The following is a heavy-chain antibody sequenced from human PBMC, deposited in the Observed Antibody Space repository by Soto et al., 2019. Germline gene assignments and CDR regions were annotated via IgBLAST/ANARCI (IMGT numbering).Heavy chain of an antibody. CDR3: AKGERVPRGQWLVKSDEPYYFDY. CDR1: GFTFSSYA. J-gene: IGHJ4*02. Sequence: GGSLRLSCAASGFTFSSYAMSWVRQAPGKGLEWVSAISGSGGSTYYADSVKGRFTISRDNSKNTLYLQMNSLRAEDTAVYYCAKGERVPRGQWLVKSDEPYYFDYWGQGTLVTVSS. D-gene: IGHD6-19*01. V-gene: IGHV3-23*01. CDR2: ISGSGGST.